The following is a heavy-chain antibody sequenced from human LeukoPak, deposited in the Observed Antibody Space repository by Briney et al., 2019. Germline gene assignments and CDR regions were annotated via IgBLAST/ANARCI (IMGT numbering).Heavy chain of an antibody. V-gene: IGHV1-18*04. CDR2: ISAYNGNT. CDR3: ARGALRFLEWLFADDDAFDI. CDR1: GYTFTDYY. Sequence: GASVKVSCKASGYTFTDYYMHWVRQAPGQGLEWMGWISAYNGNTNYAQKLQGRVTMTTDTSTSTAYMELRSLRSDDTAVYYCARGALRFLEWLFADDDAFDIWGQGTMVTVSS. D-gene: IGHD3-3*01. J-gene: IGHJ3*02.